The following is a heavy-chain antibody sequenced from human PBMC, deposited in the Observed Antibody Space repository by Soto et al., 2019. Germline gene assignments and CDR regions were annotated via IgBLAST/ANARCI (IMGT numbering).Heavy chain of an antibody. V-gene: IGHV3-30*18. Sequence: PGGSLRLSCAASGFTFGSYGMHWVRQAPGKGLEWVAFISYDGSKKNYVDSVKGRFTISRDNSTNTLYLQMNSLRAEDTAVYYCAKLAYAASGSPNPNLVQWGPGAPLTVSS. CDR2: ISYDGSKK. J-gene: IGHJ4*02. CDR1: GFTFGSYG. CDR3: AKLAYAASGSPNPNLVQ. D-gene: IGHD3-22*01.